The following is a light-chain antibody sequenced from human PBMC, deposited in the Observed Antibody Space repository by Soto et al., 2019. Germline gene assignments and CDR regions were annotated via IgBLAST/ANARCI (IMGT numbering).Light chain of an antibody. CDR2: DNN. V-gene: IGLV1-51*01. CDR1: SSNIGNNY. J-gene: IGLJ2*01. CDR3: GTWDSSLSAVV. Sequence: QAVVTQPPSVSAAPGQTVTISCSGSSSNIGNNYVSWYQQLPGTAPKLLIYDNNKRPSGIPDRFSGSKSGTSATLGITGLQTVDEADYYCGTWDSSLSAVVFGGGTKLTVL.